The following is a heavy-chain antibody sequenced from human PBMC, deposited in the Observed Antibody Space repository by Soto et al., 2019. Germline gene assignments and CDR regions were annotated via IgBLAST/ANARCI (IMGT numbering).Heavy chain of an antibody. D-gene: IGHD1-26*01. CDR2: IWYDGSNK. J-gene: IGHJ6*02. CDR3: ARMTVGATMNIYYGMDV. CDR1: GFTFSRYV. Sequence: GGSLRLSCAASGFTFSRYVMQWVRQAPGKGLEWVAVIWYDGSNKYYADSVKGRLIISRDNSKNTLYLQMNSLRAEDTAVYYCARMTVGATMNIYYGMDVWGQGTTVTVS. V-gene: IGHV3-33*01.